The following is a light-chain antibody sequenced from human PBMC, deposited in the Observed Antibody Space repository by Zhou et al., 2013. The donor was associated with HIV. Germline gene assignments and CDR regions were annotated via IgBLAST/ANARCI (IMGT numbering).Light chain of an antibody. J-gene: IGKJ4*01. V-gene: IGKV3-20*01. CDR3: QQYATVPLT. CDR1: ESVRSSH. Sequence: EIVLTQSPGTLSLSPGERATLSCRASESVRSSHLAWYKQKLGQAPRLLIFGASSRATGVPERFSGSGSGTDFTLTISRLEPEDFAVYYCQQYATVPLTFGGGTKVELK. CDR2: GAS.